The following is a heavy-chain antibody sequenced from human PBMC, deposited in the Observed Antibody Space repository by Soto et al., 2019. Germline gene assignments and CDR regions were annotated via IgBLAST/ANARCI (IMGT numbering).Heavy chain of an antibody. V-gene: IGHV3-33*01. CDR1: GFVFSNYG. J-gene: IGHJ4*02. CDR3: ARDHYSDGKGSQPDY. D-gene: IGHD3-22*01. CDR2: IWDDGSNK. Sequence: PGGSLRLSCAASGFVFSNYGMHWVRQAPGKGLEWVAVIWDDGSNKYYADSVKGRFTIARYNSKNTVYLQMDSLRAEDTAVYYCARDHYSDGKGSQPDYWGQGTLVTVSS.